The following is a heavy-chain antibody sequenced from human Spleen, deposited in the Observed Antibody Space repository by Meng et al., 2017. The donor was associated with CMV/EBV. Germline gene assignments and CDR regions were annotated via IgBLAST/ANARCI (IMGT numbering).Heavy chain of an antibody. CDR2: IKQDGSAT. D-gene: IGHD2-8*01. Sequence: GGSLRLSCSASGFTFSSYWMTWVRQVPGKGLEWVANIKQDGSATYYVGSVQGRFRVSRDNSNNSLSLQMDSLRVEDTAVYYCTTTSNGFFDYWGQGALVTVSS. V-gene: IGHV3-7*01. CDR1: GFTFSSYW. CDR3: TTTSNGFFDY. J-gene: IGHJ4*02.